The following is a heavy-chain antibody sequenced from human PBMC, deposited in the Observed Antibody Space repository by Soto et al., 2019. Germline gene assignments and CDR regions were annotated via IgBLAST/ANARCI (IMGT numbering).Heavy chain of an antibody. D-gene: IGHD2-15*01. CDR1: GGSISSGGYY. Sequence: ASETLSLTWAVSGGSISSGGYYWSWIRQPPGKGLEWIGYIFYSGDTYYSPSLQSRVSILVDTSKNQFSLKLSSVTAADTAVYYSATVSGKGFPISGQGTTVT. CDR2: IFYSGDT. J-gene: IGHJ3*02. V-gene: IGHV4-30-4*01. CDR3: ATVSGKGFPI.